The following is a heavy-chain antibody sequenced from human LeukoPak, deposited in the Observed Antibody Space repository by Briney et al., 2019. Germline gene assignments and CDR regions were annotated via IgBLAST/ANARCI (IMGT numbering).Heavy chain of an antibody. J-gene: IGHJ4*02. CDR1: GGTFSSYA. D-gene: IGHD3-22*01. Sequence: ASVKVSCKASGGTFSSYAISWVRQAPGQGLEWMGGIIPIFGTANYAQKLQGRVTMTTDTSTSTAYMELRSLRSDDTAVYYCARDYYDSSGYYYVDYWGQGTLVTVSS. CDR2: IIPIFGTA. CDR3: ARDYYDSSGYYYVDY. V-gene: IGHV1-69*05.